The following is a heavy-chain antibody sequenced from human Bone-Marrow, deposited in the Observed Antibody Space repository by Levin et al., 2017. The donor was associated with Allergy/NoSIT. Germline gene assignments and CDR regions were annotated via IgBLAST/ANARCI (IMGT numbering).Heavy chain of an antibody. D-gene: IGHD6-13*01. CDR2: IYSGGDT. CDR3: ARNGVGTAAGTP. Sequence: GGSLRLSCAASVFSVSRNYMSWVRQAPGKGLEWVSLIYSGGDTQYADSVKGRFTISRDNSRNTLYLQMNSLRGDDTAVYYCARNGVGTAAGTPWGQGTLVSVSS. CDR1: VFSVSRNY. J-gene: IGHJ4*02. V-gene: IGHV3-66*01.